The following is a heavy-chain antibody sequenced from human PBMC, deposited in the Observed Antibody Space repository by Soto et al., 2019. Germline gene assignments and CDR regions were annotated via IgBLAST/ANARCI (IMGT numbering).Heavy chain of an antibody. V-gene: IGHV3-74*01. D-gene: IGHD3-22*01. CDR3: ARIPIDSSGYSY. Sequence: SMTLSCGAGEESFTSCWLYCVRQTTGKGLVWVSRINSDGSSTSYADSVKGRFTISRDNAKNTLYLQMNSLRAEDTAVHYCARIPIDSSGYSYWGQGTLVTVSS. J-gene: IGHJ4*02. CDR2: INSDGSST. CDR1: EESFTSCW.